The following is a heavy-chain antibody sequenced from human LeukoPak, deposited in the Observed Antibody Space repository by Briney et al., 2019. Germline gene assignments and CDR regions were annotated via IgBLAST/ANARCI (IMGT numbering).Heavy chain of an antibody. CDR1: GFTFSSYA. D-gene: IGHD5-24*01. CDR3: ARGARAGYNLEPFDY. CDR2: IYYSGST. J-gene: IGHJ4*02. V-gene: IGHV4-59*08. Sequence: PGGSLRLSCAASGFTFSSYAMSWVRQPPGKGLEWIGYIYYSGSTKYNPSLKSRVTISVDTSKNQFSLKLSSVTAADTAVYYCARGARAGYNLEPFDYWGQGTLVTVSS.